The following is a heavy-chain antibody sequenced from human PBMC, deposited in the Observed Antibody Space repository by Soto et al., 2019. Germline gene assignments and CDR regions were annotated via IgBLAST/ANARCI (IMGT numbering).Heavy chain of an antibody. CDR3: ARDRLRGYDSSGFYS. CDR1: RFSFSFYA. D-gene: IGHD3-22*01. V-gene: IGHV1-18*01. CDR2: INPSDGNR. J-gene: IGHJ4*02. Sequence: SVKVSCKASRFSFSFYAIYWVRQAPGQGLEWMGWINPSDGNRNFAQKFEDRVTMTTATSTNTVFLELRSLKSDDTAIYYCARDRLRGYDSSGFYSWGQGTMVTVSS.